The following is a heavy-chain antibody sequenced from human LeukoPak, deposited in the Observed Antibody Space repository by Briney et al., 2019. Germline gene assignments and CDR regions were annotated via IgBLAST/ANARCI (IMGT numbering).Heavy chain of an antibody. D-gene: IGHD3-10*01. CDR3: ANQRGGF. CDR2: ISGTAENT. Sequence: GGSLRLSCAASGYIFSSYPMSWVRQAPGKGLEWVSAISGTAENTYYADSVKGRFSISRDNSRNTVHLQMNSLRPEDTAVYYCANQRGGFWGQGTLVTVSS. V-gene: IGHV3-23*01. CDR1: GYIFSSYP. J-gene: IGHJ4*02.